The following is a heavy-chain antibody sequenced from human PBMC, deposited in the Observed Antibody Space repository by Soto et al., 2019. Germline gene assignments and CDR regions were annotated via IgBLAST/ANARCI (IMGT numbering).Heavy chain of an antibody. CDR1: GFTFSSYA. J-gene: IGHJ4*02. CDR3: ARDREYYCSGSCLDY. D-gene: IGHD3-10*01. Sequence: GGSLRLSCAASGFTFSSYAMHWVRQAPGKGLEWVAVISYDGSNKYYADSVKGRFTISRDNSKNKLYLQMNSLRAEDTAVYYCARDREYYCSGSCLDYWGQGTLVTVSS. CDR2: ISYDGSNK. V-gene: IGHV3-30*04.